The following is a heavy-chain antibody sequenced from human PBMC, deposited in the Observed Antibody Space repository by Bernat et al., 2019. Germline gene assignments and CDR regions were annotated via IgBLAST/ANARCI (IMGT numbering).Heavy chain of an antibody. V-gene: IGHV1-46*01. Sequence: QVQLVQSGAEVKQPGASVKVSCTASGYTFTTYHMHWLRQAPGQGLEWLGVINPSAGGTSYPQKFRDRVTMTWDTSTSTVYMELSSLTSEDTAIYYCARGGSTYSGYGARWGYWGQGTLVTVSS. J-gene: IGHJ4*02. D-gene: IGHD5-12*01. CDR2: INPSAGGT. CDR1: GYTFTTYH. CDR3: ARGGSTYSGYGARWGY.